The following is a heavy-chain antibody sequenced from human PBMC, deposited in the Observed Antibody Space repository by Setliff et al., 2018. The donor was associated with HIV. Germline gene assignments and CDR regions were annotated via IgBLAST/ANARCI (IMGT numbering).Heavy chain of an antibody. D-gene: IGHD3-16*02. Sequence: SETLSLTCTVSGGSISRGTSYWSWIRRPAGKGLEWIGRIYTSGSTNYNPSLKSRVSMSVDTSKNRFSLKLSSVTAADTAVYYCARETYDYVWGTYRYRPRHFDYWGQGTLVTVSS. J-gene: IGHJ4*02. CDR1: GGSISRGTSY. CDR3: ARETYDYVWGTYRYRPRHFDY. CDR2: IYTSGST. V-gene: IGHV4-61*02.